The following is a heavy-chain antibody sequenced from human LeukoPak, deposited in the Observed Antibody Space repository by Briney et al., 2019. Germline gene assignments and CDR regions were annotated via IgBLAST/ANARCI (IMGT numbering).Heavy chain of an antibody. CDR3: VRDDEVGATGTNAFDI. D-gene: IGHD1-26*01. Sequence: SETLSLTCSVSDDSITMYYWTWIRQPPGKGLEWIGYIYYSGSTNYNPSLKSRVTISVDTSKNQFSLKLSSVTAADTAVYYCVRDDEVGATGTNAFDIWGQGTMVTVSS. CDR1: DDSITMYY. J-gene: IGHJ3*02. V-gene: IGHV4-59*01. CDR2: IYYSGST.